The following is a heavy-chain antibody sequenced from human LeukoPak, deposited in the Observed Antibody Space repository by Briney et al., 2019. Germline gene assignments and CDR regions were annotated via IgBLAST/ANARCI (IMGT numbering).Heavy chain of an antibody. CDR1: GFIFSSYG. CDR2: IWYDGINK. CDR3: ARPPQQRVWYFDN. J-gene: IGHJ4*02. Sequence: SGGSLRLSCEASGFIFSSYGMHWVRQAPGKGLEWVAAIWYDGINKYYADSVRGRFTISRDNSKNILYLQMDSLRAEDTAVYYCARPPQQRVWYFDNWGQGTLVTVSS. D-gene: IGHD6-13*01. V-gene: IGHV3-33*01.